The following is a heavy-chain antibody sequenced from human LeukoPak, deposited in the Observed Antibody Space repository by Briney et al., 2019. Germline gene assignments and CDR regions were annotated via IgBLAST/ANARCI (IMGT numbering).Heavy chain of an antibody. CDR1: GYTFIGYY. D-gene: IGHD2-21*02. CDR3: ATGGDCITD. CDR2: INPNTGDT. Sequence: ASVKVSCKASGYTFIGYYIHWTRQAPGQGLEWMGWINPNTGDTNYAQKSQDRVTMTRDTSISTAYMELSRLTSDDTAVYYCATGGDCITDWGQGTLVTVSS. J-gene: IGHJ4*02. V-gene: IGHV1-2*02.